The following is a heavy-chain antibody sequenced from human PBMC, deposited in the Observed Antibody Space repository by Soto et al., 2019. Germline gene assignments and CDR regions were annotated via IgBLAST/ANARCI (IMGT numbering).Heavy chain of an antibody. CDR2: ISAYNGNT. Sequence: ASVKVSCKASGYTFTSYGISWVRQAPGQGLEWMGWISAYNGNTNYAQKLQGRVTMTTDTSTSTAYMELRSLRSDDTAVYYCARDLSTRTFVVVPAGYYYYGMDVWGQGTTVTVSS. V-gene: IGHV1-18*04. J-gene: IGHJ6*02. CDR3: ARDLSTRTFVVVPAGYYYYGMDV. CDR1: GYTFTSYG. D-gene: IGHD2-2*01.